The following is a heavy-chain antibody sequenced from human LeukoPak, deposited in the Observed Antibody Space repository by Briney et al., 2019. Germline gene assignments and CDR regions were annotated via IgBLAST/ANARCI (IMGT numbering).Heavy chain of an antibody. D-gene: IGHD3-22*01. V-gene: IGHV3-23*01. Sequence: GGSLRLSCAASGFTFSSYAMSWVRQAPGKGLEWVLAISGSGGSTYYADSVKGRFTISRDNSKNTLYLQMNSLRAEDTAVYYCAKTRVTMIVVVFYAFDIWGQGTMVTVSS. CDR1: GFTFSSYA. CDR3: AKTRVTMIVVVFYAFDI. J-gene: IGHJ3*02. CDR2: ISGSGGST.